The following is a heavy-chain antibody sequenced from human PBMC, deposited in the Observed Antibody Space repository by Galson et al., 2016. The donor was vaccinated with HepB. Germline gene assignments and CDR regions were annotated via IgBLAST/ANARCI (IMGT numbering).Heavy chain of an antibody. Sequence: SLRLSCAASGFTFSSYWMNWVRQAPGKGLEWVANIKEDGSEENYVDSLKGRFTISRDNAKNSLYMQMNNLRVKDTAVYYCAKSSGWVSDYWGQGSLVTVSS. D-gene: IGHD6-19*01. CDR1: GFTFSSYW. CDR3: AKSSGWVSDY. V-gene: IGHV3-7*03. CDR2: IKEDGSEE. J-gene: IGHJ4*02.